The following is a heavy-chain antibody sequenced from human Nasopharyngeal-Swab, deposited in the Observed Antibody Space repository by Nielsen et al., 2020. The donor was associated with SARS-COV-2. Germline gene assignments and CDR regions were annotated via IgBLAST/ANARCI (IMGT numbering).Heavy chain of an antibody. D-gene: IGHD6-6*01. V-gene: IGHV1-18*01. J-gene: IGHJ2*01. CDR3: ARDQNRIEDSGYFDF. CDR2: ISAYKGNT. Sequence: WVRQAPGQGLEWMGWISAYKGNTNYAQKFQGRVTMTTDTSTRTAYMELRSLRSDDTAVYYCARDQNRIEDSGYFDFWGRGTLVTVSS.